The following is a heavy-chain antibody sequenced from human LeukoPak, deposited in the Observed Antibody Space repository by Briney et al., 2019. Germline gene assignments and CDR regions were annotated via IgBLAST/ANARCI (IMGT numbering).Heavy chain of an antibody. Sequence: SETLSLTCTVSGGSISSGSFYWTWIRQPPGKGLEWSGYIYYSGSTNYNPSLESRVTTSVDTSKDQFSLQLNSVTAADTAIYYCARRNDFDIWGQGTMVTVSS. J-gene: IGHJ3*02. CDR1: GGSISSGSFY. CDR2: IYYSGST. CDR3: ARRNDFDI. V-gene: IGHV4-61*01.